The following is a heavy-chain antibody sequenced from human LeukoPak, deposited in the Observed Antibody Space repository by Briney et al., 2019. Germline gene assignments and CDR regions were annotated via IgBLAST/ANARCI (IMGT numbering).Heavy chain of an antibody. CDR2: IYTSGSI. V-gene: IGHV4-4*07. CDR3: ARDRRVVAGTNGMDV. J-gene: IGHJ6*02. Sequence: SETLSLTCTVSGGSISSYYWSWIRQPAGNGLEWIGRIYTSGSINYNPSLKSRVTMSVDTSKNQFSLKLSSVTAADTAVYYCARDRRVVAGTNGMDVWGQGTTVTVSS. CDR1: GGSISSYY. D-gene: IGHD6-19*01.